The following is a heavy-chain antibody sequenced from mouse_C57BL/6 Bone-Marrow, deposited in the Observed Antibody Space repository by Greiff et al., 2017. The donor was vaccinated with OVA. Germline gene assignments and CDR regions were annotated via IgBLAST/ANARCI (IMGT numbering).Heavy chain of an antibody. J-gene: IGHJ1*03. CDR3: TGEDSNYVYWYFEV. CDR2: IRLKSDNYAT. CDR1: GFTFSNYW. V-gene: IGHV6-3*01. Sequence: EVHLVESGGGLVQPGGSMKLSCVASGFTFSNYWMNWVRQSPEKGLEWVAQIRLKSDNYATHYAESVKGRFTISRDDSKSSVYLQMNNLRAEDTGIYYCTGEDSNYVYWYFEVWGTGTTVTVSS. D-gene: IGHD2-5*01.